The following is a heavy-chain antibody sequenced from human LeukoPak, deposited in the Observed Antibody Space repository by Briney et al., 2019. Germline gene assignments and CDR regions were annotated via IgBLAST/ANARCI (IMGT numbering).Heavy chain of an antibody. V-gene: IGHV1-18*01. CDR2: ISAYNGNT. CDR1: GYTFTSYG. J-gene: IGHJ6*02. Sequence: ASVKVSCKASGYTFTSYGISWVRQAPGQGLEWMGWISAYNGNTNYAQKLQGRVTMTTDTSTSTAYMELRSLRSDDTAVYYCARDPRTLPNRRFLEWPPMDVWGQGTTVTVSS. D-gene: IGHD3-3*01. CDR3: ARDPRTLPNRRFLEWPPMDV.